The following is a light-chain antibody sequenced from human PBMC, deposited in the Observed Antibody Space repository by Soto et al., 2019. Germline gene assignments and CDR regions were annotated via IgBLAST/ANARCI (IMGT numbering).Light chain of an antibody. Sequence: EIVLTQSPATLSFSPGERSKLSFRASQSVSSYLAWYQQKPGQAPRLLIYDASNRATGIPARFSGSGSGTDFTLTISSLEPEDFAVYYCQKRSNWLRTFGQGTKGAIK. V-gene: IGKV3-11*01. J-gene: IGKJ1*01. CDR3: QKRSNWLRT. CDR2: DAS. CDR1: QSVSSY.